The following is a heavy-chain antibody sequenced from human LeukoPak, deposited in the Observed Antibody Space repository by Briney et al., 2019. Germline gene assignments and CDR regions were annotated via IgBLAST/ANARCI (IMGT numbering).Heavy chain of an antibody. D-gene: IGHD1-26*01. Sequence: PSQTLSLTCTFSGGSISSGDYYWSWIRQPPGKGLEWIGYIYYSGSTYYNPSLKSRVTISVDTSKNQFSLELSSVTAADTAVYYCARDQRVVGATADAFDIWGQGTMVTVSS. V-gene: IGHV4-30-4*08. J-gene: IGHJ3*02. CDR1: GGSISSGDYY. CDR3: ARDQRVVGATADAFDI. CDR2: IYYSGST.